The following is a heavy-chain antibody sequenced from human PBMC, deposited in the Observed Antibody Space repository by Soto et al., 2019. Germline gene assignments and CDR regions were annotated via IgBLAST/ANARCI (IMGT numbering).Heavy chain of an antibody. D-gene: IGHD6-6*01. CDR3: ARVGGLVARTFDX. Sequence: PSETLSLTCTVSGGSISDFYWSWIRQPPGKGLEWICYIYYSGSTNYNPSLKSRVTISVDTSKKQFSLNLRSMSPADTAVYYCARVGGLVARTFDXWGPGTLVTVSX. J-gene: IGHJ4*02. CDR2: IYYSGST. V-gene: IGHV4-59*01. CDR1: GGSISDFY.